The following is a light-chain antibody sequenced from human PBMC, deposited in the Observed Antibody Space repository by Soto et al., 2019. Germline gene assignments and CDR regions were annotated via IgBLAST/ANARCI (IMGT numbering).Light chain of an antibody. Sequence: EIVLTQSPGTLSLSPGERATLSCRASQSVSSSYLVWHQQKPGLAPRLILYDTSFRATGIPDRFSGSGSGTDFTLTISRLDPEDFAVYYCQQYGSSPSFGQGTKVDIK. J-gene: IGKJ1*01. CDR2: DTS. CDR1: QSVSSSY. V-gene: IGKV3D-20*01. CDR3: QQYGSSPS.